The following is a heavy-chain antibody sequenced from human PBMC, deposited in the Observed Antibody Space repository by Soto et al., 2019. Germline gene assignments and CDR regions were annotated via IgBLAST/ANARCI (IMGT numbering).Heavy chain of an antibody. V-gene: IGHV4-31*03. J-gene: IGHJ6*02. Sequence: SETLSLTCPVSGGSISSGGYYWTWIRQHPGKGLEWIGYNYYSGITYYNPSLKSRVTISLDTSKNQFSLKLSSVTAADTVVYYCARGSSIAGLYYGMDVWGQGTTVTVSS. CDR2: NYYSGIT. CDR3: ARGSSIAGLYYGMDV. D-gene: IGHD6-6*01. CDR1: GGSISSGGYY.